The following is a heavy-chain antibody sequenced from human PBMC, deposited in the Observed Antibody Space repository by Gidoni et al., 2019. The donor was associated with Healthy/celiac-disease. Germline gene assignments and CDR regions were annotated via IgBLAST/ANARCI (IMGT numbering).Heavy chain of an antibody. Sequence: SGFTFSSYGMHWVRQAPGKGLEWVAVIWYDGSNKYYADSVKGRFTISRDNSKNTLYLQMNSLRAEDTAVYYCAREAPHCGGDCYSYYYYYGMDVWGQGTTVTVSS. CDR1: GFTFSSYG. CDR2: IWYDGSNK. J-gene: IGHJ6*02. V-gene: IGHV3-33*01. D-gene: IGHD2-21*01. CDR3: AREAPHCGGDCYSYYYYYGMDV.